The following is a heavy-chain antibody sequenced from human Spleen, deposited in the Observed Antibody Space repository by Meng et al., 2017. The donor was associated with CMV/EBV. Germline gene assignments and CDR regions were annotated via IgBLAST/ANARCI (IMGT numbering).Heavy chain of an antibody. J-gene: IGHJ4*02. CDR1: GFSFSTYN. CDR2: IKQDGSEK. CDR3: ARLGISSHWYRGYFFDY. D-gene: IGHD3-9*01. V-gene: IGHV3-7*01. Sequence: GESLKISCAASGFSFSTYNLSWVRRAPGKGLEWVANIKQDGSEKTYVDSVKGRFTISRDNAKSSLYLQMKSLRAEDMAVYYCARLGISSHWYRGYFFDYWGQGSLVTVSS.